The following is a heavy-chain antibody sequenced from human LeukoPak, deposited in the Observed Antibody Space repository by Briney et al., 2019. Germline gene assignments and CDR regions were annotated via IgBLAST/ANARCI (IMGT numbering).Heavy chain of an antibody. Sequence: PGGSLRLSCAASGFTFSTHWMHWVRQAPGKGLVWVSRIDTDGTITTYADSVKGRFTISRDNAKNTLYLQMNSLRAEDTAVYYCARGGAAAGLFDYWGRGTLVTVSS. CDR2: IDTDGTIT. CDR3: ARGGAAAGLFDY. CDR1: GFTFSTHW. V-gene: IGHV3-74*01. D-gene: IGHD6-13*01. J-gene: IGHJ4*02.